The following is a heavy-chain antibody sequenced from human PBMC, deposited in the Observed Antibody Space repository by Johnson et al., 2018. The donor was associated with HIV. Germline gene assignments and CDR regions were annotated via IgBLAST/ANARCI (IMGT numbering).Heavy chain of an antibody. Sequence: VQLVESGGGLVQPGGSLRLSCAASGFTFSSSWMHWVCQAPEKGLEWVADIKGDGSEKYYVDSVKGRLTISRDNAKNSLYLQMNSLRAEDTAAYYCARLPYSGDEDAFDIWGQGTMVTVSS. J-gene: IGHJ3*02. CDR2: IKGDGSEK. V-gene: IGHV3-52*01. CDR3: ARLPYSGDEDAFDI. D-gene: IGHD6-13*01. CDR1: GFTFSSSW.